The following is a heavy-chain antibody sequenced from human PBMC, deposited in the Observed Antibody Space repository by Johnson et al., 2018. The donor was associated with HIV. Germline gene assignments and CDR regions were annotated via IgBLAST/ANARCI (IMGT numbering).Heavy chain of an antibody. CDR1: GFTFSSYG. V-gene: IGHV3-30*02. CDR3: TGDGPRDAFDI. Sequence: QVQLVESGGGVVQPGGSLRLSCAASGFTFSSYGMHWVRQAPGKGLEWVAFIRYDGSNKYYADSVKGRFTISRDNSKNTLYLQMNSLRAEDTAVYYCTGDGPRDAFDIWGQGTVVTVSS. J-gene: IGHJ3*02. D-gene: IGHD2-21*02. CDR2: IRYDGSNK.